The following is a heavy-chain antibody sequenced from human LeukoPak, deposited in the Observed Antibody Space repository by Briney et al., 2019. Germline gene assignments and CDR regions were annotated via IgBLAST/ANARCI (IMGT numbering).Heavy chain of an antibody. J-gene: IGHJ4*02. CDR1: GYTFTGYY. V-gene: IGHV1-2*02. Sequence: ASVKVSCKASGYTFTGYYMHWVRQAPGQGLEWMGWINPNSGGINYAQKFQGRVTMTRDTSISTAYMELSRLRPDDTAVYYCARDLDYGGIDQNFDYWGQGTLVTVSS. D-gene: IGHD4-23*01. CDR3: ARDLDYGGIDQNFDY. CDR2: INPNSGGI.